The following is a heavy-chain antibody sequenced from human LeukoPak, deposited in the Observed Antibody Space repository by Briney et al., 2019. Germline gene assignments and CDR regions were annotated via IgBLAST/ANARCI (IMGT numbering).Heavy chain of an antibody. J-gene: IGHJ4*02. CDR3: ARGRAHYDILALGY. CDR1: GFTFSSYW. Sequence: GGSLRLSCAASGFTFSSYWMHWVRQAPGKGLVWVSRINSDGSSTSYADSVKGRFTISRDNAKNTLYLQMNSLRAEDTAVYYCARGRAHYDILALGYWGQGTLVTVSS. D-gene: IGHD3-9*01. CDR2: INSDGSST. V-gene: IGHV3-74*01.